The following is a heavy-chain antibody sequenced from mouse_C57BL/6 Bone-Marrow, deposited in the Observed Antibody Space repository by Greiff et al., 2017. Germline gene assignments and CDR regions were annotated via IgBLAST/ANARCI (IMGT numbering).Heavy chain of an antibody. CDR3: ARGGLRRVLFDY. V-gene: IGHV5-4*01. J-gene: IGHJ2*01. Sequence: EVHLVESGGGLVKPGGSLKLSCAASGFTFSSYAMSWVRQTPEKRLEWVATISDGGSYTYYPDNVKGRFTISRDNAKNNLYLQMSHLKSEDTAMYYCARGGLRRVLFDYWGQGTTLTVSS. CDR1: GFTFSSYA. CDR2: ISDGGSYT. D-gene: IGHD2-4*01.